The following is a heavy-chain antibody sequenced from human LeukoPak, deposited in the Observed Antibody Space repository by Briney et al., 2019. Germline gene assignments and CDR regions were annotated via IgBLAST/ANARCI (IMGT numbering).Heavy chain of an antibody. Sequence: GGSLRLSCAGSRITFSNAWPSWVRQAPGKGLEWVGRIKSKAEAETKEYAAPVKGRFTISRDHSRSRLYLPMSSLKTEATAVYSCATGIVTGTSRWGQGTLVAVSS. V-gene: IGHV3-15*01. CDR2: IKSKAEAETK. D-gene: IGHD1-20*01. CDR3: ATGIVTGTSR. CDR1: RITFSNAW. J-gene: IGHJ4*02.